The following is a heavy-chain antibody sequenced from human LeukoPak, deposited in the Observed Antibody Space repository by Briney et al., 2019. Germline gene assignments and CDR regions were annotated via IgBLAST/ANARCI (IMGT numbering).Heavy chain of an antibody. V-gene: IGHV3-53*01. J-gene: IGHJ4*02. CDR1: GFTVSSNY. Sequence: GGSLRLSCAASGFTVSSNYMSWVRQAPGKGLEWVSVIYSGGSTYYADSVKGRFTISRVNSKNTLYLQMNSLRAEDTAVYYCARVPQLGHFDYWGQGTLVTVSS. D-gene: IGHD6-6*01. CDR2: IYSGGST. CDR3: ARVPQLGHFDY.